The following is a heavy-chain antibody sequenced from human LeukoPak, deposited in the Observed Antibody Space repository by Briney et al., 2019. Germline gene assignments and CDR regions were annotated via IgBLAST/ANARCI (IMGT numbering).Heavy chain of an antibody. D-gene: IGHD1-26*01. J-gene: IGHJ3*02. V-gene: IGHV3-21*01. Sequence: PGGSLRLSCVVSGFTVSNNYMKWVRQAPGKGLEWVSSISSSSSYIYYADSVKGRFTISRDNAKNSLYLQMNSLRAEDTAVYYCARGLVGATPGDAFDIWGQGTMVTVSS. CDR3: ARGLVGATPGDAFDI. CDR1: GFTVSNNY. CDR2: ISSSSSYI.